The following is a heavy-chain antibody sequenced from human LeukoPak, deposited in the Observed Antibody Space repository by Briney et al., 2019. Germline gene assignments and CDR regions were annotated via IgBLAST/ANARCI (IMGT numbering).Heavy chain of an antibody. CDR2: IKQDGGER. J-gene: IGHJ4*02. D-gene: IGHD3/OR15-3a*01. Sequence: QPGGSLRLSCTASGFTFDNYWMTWDRQPPGKGLEWVANIKQDGGERYYVDSVRGRFTISRDNSKNSLYLQMNSLRAEDTAVYYCVRDGRPLDYWGQGTLVIVS. V-gene: IGHV3-7*01. CDR1: GFTFDNYW. CDR3: VRDGRPLDY.